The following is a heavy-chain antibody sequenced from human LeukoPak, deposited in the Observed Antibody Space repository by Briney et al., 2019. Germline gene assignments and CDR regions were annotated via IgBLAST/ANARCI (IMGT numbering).Heavy chain of an antibody. V-gene: IGHV3-74*01. D-gene: IGHD3-10*01. J-gene: IGHJ4*02. CDR3: ARIGGSGSYSGHYFDH. CDR2: ISTDGSVT. CDR1: GFTFSTYW. Sequence: GGSLRLSCAASGFTFSTYWMHWVRRAPGKGLAWVSRISTDGSVTSYADSVKGRFTISRDNAKNTMYLQMNSLRAEDTAVYYCARIGGSGSYSGHYFDHWGQGTLVTVSS.